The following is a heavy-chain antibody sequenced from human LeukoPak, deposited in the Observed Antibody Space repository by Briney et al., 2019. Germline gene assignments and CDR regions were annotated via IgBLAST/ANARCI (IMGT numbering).Heavy chain of an antibody. J-gene: IGHJ4*02. Sequence: KLSETLSLTCTVSGGSISSYYWSWIRQPPGKGLEWIGFIYDSGSTNYNSSLKSRVTISVDTSKNQFSLKLSSVTAADTAVYYCARGGIIVGVDYWGLGTLVTVSS. CDR2: IYDSGST. V-gene: IGHV4-59*01. D-gene: IGHD1-26*01. CDR3: ARGGIIVGVDY. CDR1: GGSISSYY.